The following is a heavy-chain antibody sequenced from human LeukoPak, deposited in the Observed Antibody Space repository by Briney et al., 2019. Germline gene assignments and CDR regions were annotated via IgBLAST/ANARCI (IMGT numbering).Heavy chain of an antibody. CDR3: ARVGATGATADN. D-gene: IGHD2-21*02. Sequence: ASVKVSCKTSGYTFTNYGISWVRQAPGQGLEWMGWISGYNGNANYAQKLQGRVTMTSDTSTSTVYMELKSLRSEDTAVYFCARVGATGATADNWGQGTLVTVSS. J-gene: IGHJ4*02. CDR2: ISGYNGNA. CDR1: GYTFTNYG. V-gene: IGHV1-18*01.